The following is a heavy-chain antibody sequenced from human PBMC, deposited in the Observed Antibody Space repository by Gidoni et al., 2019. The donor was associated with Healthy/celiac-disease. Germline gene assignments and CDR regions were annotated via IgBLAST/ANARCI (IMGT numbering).Heavy chain of an antibody. CDR2: IIPILGIA. CDR3: GGGRTRDGYNPLDY. V-gene: IGHV1-69*02. D-gene: IGHD5-12*01. CDR1: GGTFSSYT. Sequence: QVQLVQSGAEVKKPGSPVKVSCKDAGGTFSSYTISWVRQAPGQGLEWMGRIIPILGIANYAQEFQGRVTITADKSTSTASMALSSLRSEDTAVYYCGGGRTRDGYNPLDYWGQGTLVTVSS. J-gene: IGHJ4*02.